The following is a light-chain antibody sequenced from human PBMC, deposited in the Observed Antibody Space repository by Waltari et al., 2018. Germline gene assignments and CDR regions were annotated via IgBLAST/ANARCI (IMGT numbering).Light chain of an antibody. V-gene: IGLV2-8*01. CDR3: SSYAGSNNLV. CDR2: EGN. CDR1: SSDVGGYNF. J-gene: IGLJ3*02. Sequence: QSALTQPPSASGSPGQSVTISCTGTSSDVGGYNFVSWYQQHPGKAPNVMIYEGNKRPSGVPDRFSGSKSGNTASLTVSGLQAEDEGDYYGSSYAGSNNLVFGGGTKVTVL.